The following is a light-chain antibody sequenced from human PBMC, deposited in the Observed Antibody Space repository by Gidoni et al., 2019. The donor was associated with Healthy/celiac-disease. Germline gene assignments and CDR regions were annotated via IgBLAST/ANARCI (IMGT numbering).Light chain of an antibody. Sequence: QAVVTQEPSLTVSPGGPVTLTCGSSTGAVTSGHYPYWFQQKPGQAPRTLIYDTSNKHSWTPARFSGSLLGGKAALTFSGAQPEDEAEYYCLLSYSGARQGVFGGGTKLTVL. CDR3: LLSYSGARQGV. CDR2: DTS. V-gene: IGLV7-46*01. J-gene: IGLJ3*02. CDR1: TGAVTSGHY.